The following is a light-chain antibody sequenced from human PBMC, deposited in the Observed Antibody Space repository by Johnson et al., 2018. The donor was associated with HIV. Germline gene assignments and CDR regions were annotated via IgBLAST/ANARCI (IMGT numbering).Light chain of an antibody. CDR2: ENN. J-gene: IGLJ1*01. CDR3: GTGVSSLSAGYV. V-gene: IGLV1-51*02. Sequence: QAVLTQPPSVSAAPGQKVTISCSGSSSNIGNNYVSWYQQLPGTAPKLLIYENNKRPSGIPDRFSGSKSATSATLGITGLQTGDEADYYCGTGVSSLSAGYVLGTGTKVPFL. CDR1: SSNIGNNY.